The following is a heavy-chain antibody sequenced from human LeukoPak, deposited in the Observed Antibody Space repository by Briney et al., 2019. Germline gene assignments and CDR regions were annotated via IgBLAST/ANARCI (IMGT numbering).Heavy chain of an antibody. J-gene: IGHJ3*02. CDR2: ISSSSSYI. V-gene: IGHV3-21*01. D-gene: IGHD6-19*01. CDR3: ARSAGPNQGDAFDI. CDR1: GFTFSSYS. Sequence: GGSLRLSCAASGFTFSSYSMNWVRQAPGKGLEWVSSISSSSSYIYYADSVKGRFTISRDNAKNSLYLQMNSLRAEDTAVYYCARSAGPNQGDAFDIWGQGTMVTVSS.